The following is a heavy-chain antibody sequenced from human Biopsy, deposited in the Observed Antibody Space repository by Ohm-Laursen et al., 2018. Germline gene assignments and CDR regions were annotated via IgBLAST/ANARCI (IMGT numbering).Heavy chain of an antibody. CDR2: IFPIVGIE. V-gene: IGHV1-69*04. Sequence: PVKVSCKTSGDTSRNLAISWVRQAPGQGLEWVGRIFPIVGIEDHALKFKDRITINADESTNTAYMELSSLRSEDTAIYYCARGSGSYSRVMDVWGRGTTVIVSS. CDR1: GDTSRNLA. CDR3: ARGSGSYSRVMDV. J-gene: IGHJ6*02. D-gene: IGHD3-10*01.